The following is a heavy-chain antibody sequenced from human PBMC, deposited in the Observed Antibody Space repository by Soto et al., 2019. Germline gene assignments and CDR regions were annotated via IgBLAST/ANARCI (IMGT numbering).Heavy chain of an antibody. CDR2: IKSEIDGGTT. Sequence: PGGSLRLSCAASELTFTNAWISWVRQPPGKGLEWVGRIKSEIDGGTTDYAAPVKGRFTISRDDSKNTLYLEMNSLTTEDTALYYCTTDPGATVQNPYFAIDFWGQGTTVTVS. V-gene: IGHV3-15*01. CDR1: ELTFTNAW. D-gene: IGHD4-17*01. J-gene: IGHJ6*02. CDR3: TTDPGATVQNPYFAIDF.